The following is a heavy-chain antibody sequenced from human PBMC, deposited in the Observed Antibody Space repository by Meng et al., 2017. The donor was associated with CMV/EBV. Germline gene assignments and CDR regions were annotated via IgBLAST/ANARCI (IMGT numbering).Heavy chain of an antibody. J-gene: IGHJ4*02. CDR1: GYTFTGYY. CDR2: INPNSGGT. D-gene: IGHD6-13*01. CDR3: ARGNLRGEQQLGY. V-gene: IGHV1-2*02. Sequence: ASVKVSCKASGYTFTGYYMHWVRQAPGQGLEWMGWINPNSGGTNYAQKFQGRVTMTRDTSISTAYMELSRLRSDDTAVYYCARGNLRGEQQLGYWGQGTLVTVSS.